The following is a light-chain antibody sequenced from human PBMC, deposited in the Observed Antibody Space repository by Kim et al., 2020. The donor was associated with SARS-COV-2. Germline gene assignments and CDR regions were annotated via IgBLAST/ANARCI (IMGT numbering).Light chain of an antibody. CDR3: AVWDDSLKQGV. J-gene: IGLJ3*02. Sequence: ELNQPPSASGTPGQRVTISCSGSSSNIGSNNVVWYQQFPGAAPNVLIHSNNQRPSGIPDRFSGSRSGTSASLAISGLQSGDEADYYCAVWDDSLKQGVLGGVTQLTFL. CDR2: SNN. V-gene: IGLV1-44*01. CDR1: SSNIGSNN.